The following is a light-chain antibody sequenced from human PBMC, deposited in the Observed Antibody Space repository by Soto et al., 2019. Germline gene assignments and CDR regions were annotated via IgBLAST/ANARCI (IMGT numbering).Light chain of an antibody. V-gene: IGKV3-15*01. CDR2: AAS. J-gene: IGKJ1*01. CDR3: QQYDSFSVWT. CDR1: QSVSSK. Sequence: EIVMTQSPATLSVSPGERATLSCRASQSVSSKLAWYQQKPGQPPRLLIYAASTRATGIPVRFSGSGSGTEFTLTISSLQSEDFAVYYCQQYDSFSVWTFGQGTKVEIK.